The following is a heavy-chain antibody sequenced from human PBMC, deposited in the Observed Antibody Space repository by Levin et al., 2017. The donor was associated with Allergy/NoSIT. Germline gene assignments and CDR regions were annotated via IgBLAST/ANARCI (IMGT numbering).Heavy chain of an antibody. V-gene: IGHV3-48*02. CDR2: ISSSSSSI. CDR3: AGMKRNILQAFGI. J-gene: IGHJ3*02. D-gene: IGHD2/OR15-2a*01. CDR1: GVAFSSYS. Sequence: QSGESLKISCVASGVAFSSYSMNWVRQAPGKGLEWISYISSSSSSIDYADSVKGRFTISRDNAKNSLFLQMNILRDEDTAVYFCAGMKRNILQAFGIWGKGTMVTVSS.